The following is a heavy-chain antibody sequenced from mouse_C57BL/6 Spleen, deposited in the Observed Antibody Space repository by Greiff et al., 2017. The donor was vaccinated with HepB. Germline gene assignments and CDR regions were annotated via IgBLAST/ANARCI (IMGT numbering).Heavy chain of an antibody. J-gene: IGHJ1*03. D-gene: IGHD1-1*01. CDR2: INPSTGGT. CDR3: ARTLIYYYGSSYGYFDV. Sequence: EVQLQQSGPELVKPGASVKISCKASGYSFTGYYMNWVKQSPEKSLEWIGEINPSTGGTTYNQKFKAKATLTVDKSSSTAYMQLKSLTSEDSAVYYCARTLIYYYGSSYGYFDVWGTWTTVTVSS. CDR1: GYSFTGYY. V-gene: IGHV1-42*01.